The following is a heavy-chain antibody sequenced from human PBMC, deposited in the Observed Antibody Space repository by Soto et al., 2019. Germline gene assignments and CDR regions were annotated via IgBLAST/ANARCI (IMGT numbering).Heavy chain of an antibody. J-gene: IGHJ6*02. CDR2: ISYDGSNK. CDR3: AKRYSYGPLTYYGMDV. V-gene: IGHV3-30*18. D-gene: IGHD5-18*01. CDR1: GFTFSSYG. Sequence: PGGSLRLSCAASGFTFSSYGMHWVRQAPGKGLEWVAVISYDGSNKYHADSVKGRFTISRDNSKNTLYLQMNSLRAEDTAVYYCAKRYSYGPLTYYGMDVWGQGTTVTV.